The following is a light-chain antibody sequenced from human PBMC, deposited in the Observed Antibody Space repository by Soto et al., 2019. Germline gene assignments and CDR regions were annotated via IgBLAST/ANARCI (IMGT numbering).Light chain of an antibody. J-gene: IGKJ1*01. Sequence: DIQMTQSPSSLSASIGDRVTITCRASQSIGTFLNWYQQTPGKAPVLLIFAATVLQSGVPSRFSGSGSGTDFTLTINSLQPEDFATYCCQQSYSIPWAFGQGTKVEIK. V-gene: IGKV1-39*01. CDR2: AAT. CDR1: QSIGTF. CDR3: QQSYSIPWA.